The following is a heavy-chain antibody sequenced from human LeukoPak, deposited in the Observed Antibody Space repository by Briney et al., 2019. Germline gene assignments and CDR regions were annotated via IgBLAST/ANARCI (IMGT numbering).Heavy chain of an antibody. CDR3: TRHSSGWRFDP. J-gene: IGHJ5*02. D-gene: IGHD6-19*01. CDR2: IRSKSYGGTS. CDR1: GFTFDDYA. Sequence: GGSLRLSCTTSGFTFDDYAMSWVRQAPGKGLEWVGFIRSKSYGGTSEYAASVKGRSTISRDDSKSIAYLQMNSLKTEDTAVYYCTRHSSGWRFDPWGQETLVTVSS. V-gene: IGHV3-49*04.